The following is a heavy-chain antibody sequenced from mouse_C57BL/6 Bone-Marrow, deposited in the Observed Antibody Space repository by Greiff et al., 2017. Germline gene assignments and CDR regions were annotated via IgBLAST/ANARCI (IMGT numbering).Heavy chain of an antibody. D-gene: IGHD2-4*01. J-gene: IGHJ1*03. CDR3: ARWDYYDDVVDV. CDR2: IHPNSGST. CDR1: GYTFTSYW. Sequence: QVQLQQPGAELVKPGASVKLSCKASGYTFTSYWMHWVKQRPGQGLEWIGMIHPNSGSTNYNEKFKSKATLTVDKSSSTAYMQLSSLTSEDSAVYYCARWDYYDDVVDVWGTGTTVTVSS. V-gene: IGHV1-64*01.